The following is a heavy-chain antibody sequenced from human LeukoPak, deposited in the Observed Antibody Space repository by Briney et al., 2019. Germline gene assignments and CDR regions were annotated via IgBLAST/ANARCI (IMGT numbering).Heavy chain of an antibody. D-gene: IGHD3-22*01. CDR3: ARLRAYYDSSGYPDAFDI. V-gene: IGHV4-61*02. Sequence: SQTLSLTCTVSGGSISSGGYYWSWIRQPAGKGLEWIRRIYTSGSTNYNPSLKSRVTMSVDTSKNQFSLKLSSVTAADTAVYYCARLRAYYDSSGYPDAFDIWGQGTMVTVSS. CDR2: IYTSGST. CDR1: GGSISSGGYY. J-gene: IGHJ3*02.